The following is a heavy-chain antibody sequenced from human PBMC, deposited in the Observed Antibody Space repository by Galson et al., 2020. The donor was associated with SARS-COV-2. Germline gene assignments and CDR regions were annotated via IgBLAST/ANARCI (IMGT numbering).Heavy chain of an antibody. V-gene: IGHV3-23*01. CDR2: ISGSGDRT. CDR3: AKAPVQYYYGSGSYFYFDY. CDR1: GITFRDYA. D-gene: IGHD3-10*01. Sequence: GGSLRLSCAASGITFRDYAMSWVRQAPGKGLEWVSGISGSGDRTYYADSVKGRFTISRDNSKNTLYLQMNSLRAEDTALFYCAKAPVQYYYGSGSYFYFDYWGQGTLVTVSS. J-gene: IGHJ4*02.